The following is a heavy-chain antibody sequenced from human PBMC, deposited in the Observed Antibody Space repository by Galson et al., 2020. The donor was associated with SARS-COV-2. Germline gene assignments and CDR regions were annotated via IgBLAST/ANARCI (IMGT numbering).Heavy chain of an antibody. CDR1: GFTFSTYV. CDR2: IDSSGYNT. V-gene: IGHV3-23*01. D-gene: IGHD2-8*01. CDR3: AKDVGGSRVLITAARKSDENWLDP. Sequence: GESLKISCAASGFTFSTYVMSWVRLAPGRGPEWVSTIDSSGYNTYYAGSVRGRFTISRDNSTSTLYLQMDSLSVEDTATYYCAKDVGGSRVLITAARKSDENWLDPWGQGTLVTVSS. J-gene: IGHJ5*02.